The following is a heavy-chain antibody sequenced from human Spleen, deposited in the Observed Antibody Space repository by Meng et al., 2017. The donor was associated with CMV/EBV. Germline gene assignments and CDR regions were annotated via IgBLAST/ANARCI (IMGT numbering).Heavy chain of an antibody. CDR2: IYHSGST. CDR1: GYSISSGYS. Sequence: SETLSLTCTVSGYSISSGYSWGCIRQSPGKGLEWIGSIYHSGSTYYNPSLKSRVSISGDTSKNQFSLRLSSVTAADTAVYYCARDKWSRRSLDYYYYGMDVWGQGTTVTVSS. J-gene: IGHJ6*02. CDR3: ARDKWSRRSLDYYYYGMDV. V-gene: IGHV4-38-2*02. D-gene: IGHD1-26*01.